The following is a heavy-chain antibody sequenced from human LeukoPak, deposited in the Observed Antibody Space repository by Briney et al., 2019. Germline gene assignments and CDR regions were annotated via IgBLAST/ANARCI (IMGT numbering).Heavy chain of an antibody. CDR1: GGTFSSYA. Sequence: ASVKVSCKASGGTFSSYAISWVRQAPGQGLEWMRRIIPILDIVIYAQDFQGRVTITADKSTSTAYMELSSLRSEDTAVYYCARDWPSRDFYYYGLDVWGQGTTVTVSS. J-gene: IGHJ6*02. V-gene: IGHV1-69*04. CDR2: IIPILDIV. CDR3: ARDWPSRDFYYYGLDV.